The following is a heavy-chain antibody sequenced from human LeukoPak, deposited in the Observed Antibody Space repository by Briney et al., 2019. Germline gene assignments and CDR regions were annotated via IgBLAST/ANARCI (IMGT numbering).Heavy chain of an antibody. V-gene: IGHV1-69*05. D-gene: IGHD1-26*01. CDR1: GGTFSSYA. CDR3: ARAYSGSYDLDAFDI. Sequence: GASVKDSCKASGGTFSSYAISWVRQAPGQGLEWMGRIIPIFGTANYAQKFQGRVTITTDESTSTAYMELSSLRSEDTAVYYCARAYSGSYDLDAFDIWGQGTMVTVSS. CDR2: IIPIFGTA. J-gene: IGHJ3*02.